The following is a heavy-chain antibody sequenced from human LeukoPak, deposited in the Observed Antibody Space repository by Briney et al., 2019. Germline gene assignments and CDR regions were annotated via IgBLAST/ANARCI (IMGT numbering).Heavy chain of an antibody. CDR2: IKEDGSDK. D-gene: IGHD5-18*01. V-gene: IGHV3-7*01. CDR1: GFTFSSYW. J-gene: IGHJ4*02. Sequence: GGSLRLSCAASGFTFSSYWMSWVRQAPGKGLEWVANIKEDGSDKYVDSVKGRFTIYRDNAKNSQYLQMNSLRAEDTAVYYCARVQRRYGPWADYWGQGTLVTVYS. CDR3: ARVQRRYGPWADY.